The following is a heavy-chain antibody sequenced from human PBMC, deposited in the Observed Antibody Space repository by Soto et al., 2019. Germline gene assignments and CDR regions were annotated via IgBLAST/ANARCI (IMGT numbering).Heavy chain of an antibody. CDR1: GFTFSSYS. V-gene: IGHV3-48*02. Sequence: EVQLVESGGGLVQPGGSLRLSCAASGFTFSSYSMNWVRQAPGKGLEWVSYISSSSSTIYYADSVKGRFTISRDKAKNSLYLQMNSLRDEDTAVYYCARDGRDCSSTSCYYYWFDPWGQGTLVTVSS. D-gene: IGHD2-2*01. CDR3: ARDGRDCSSTSCYYYWFDP. J-gene: IGHJ5*02. CDR2: ISSSSSTI.